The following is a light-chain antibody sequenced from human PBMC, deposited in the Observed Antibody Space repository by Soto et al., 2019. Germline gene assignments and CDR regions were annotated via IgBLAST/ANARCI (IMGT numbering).Light chain of an antibody. CDR1: SSDVGGYNY. V-gene: IGLV2-14*01. J-gene: IGLJ3*02. Sequence: QSALTQPASVSGSPGQSITISCTGTSSDVGGYNYVSWYQQHPGKAPKLMIYEVSNRPSGVSNRFSGSKSGNTASLTISGLQAEDEGDYYCSSYSSSTLWVFGGGTKLTVL. CDR2: EVS. CDR3: SSYSSSTLWV.